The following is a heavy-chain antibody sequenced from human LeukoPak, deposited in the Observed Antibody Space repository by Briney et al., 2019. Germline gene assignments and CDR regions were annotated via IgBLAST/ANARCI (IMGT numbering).Heavy chain of an antibody. J-gene: IGHJ4*02. D-gene: IGHD2-15*01. CDR3: ATGVVVAAKINY. Sequence: GGSLRLSRAASGFTFSSYAMSWVRQAPGKGLEWVSAISGSGGSTYYADSVKGRFTISRDNSKNTLYLQMNSLRAEDTAVYYCATGVVVAAKINYWGQGTLVTVSS. CDR2: ISGSGGST. V-gene: IGHV3-23*01. CDR1: GFTFSSYA.